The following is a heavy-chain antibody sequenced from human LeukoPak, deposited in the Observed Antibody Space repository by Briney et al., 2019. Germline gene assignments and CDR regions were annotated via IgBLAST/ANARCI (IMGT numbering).Heavy chain of an antibody. V-gene: IGHV1-8*02. CDR2: MNPNSGNT. CDR1: GGTFSSYA. Sequence: ASVKVSCKASGGTFSSYAINWVRQATGQGLEWMGWMNPNSGNTGYAQKFQGRVTMTRNTSISTAYMELSSLRSEDTAVYYCARGGTYYDFWSGYLIDYWGQGTLVTVSS. D-gene: IGHD3-3*01. CDR3: ARGGTYYDFWSGYLIDY. J-gene: IGHJ4*02.